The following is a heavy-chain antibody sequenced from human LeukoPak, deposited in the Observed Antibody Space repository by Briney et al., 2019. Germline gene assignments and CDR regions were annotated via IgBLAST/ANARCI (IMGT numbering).Heavy chain of an antibody. CDR3: ARANIGYYGMDV. CDR2: ISSSSSYT. Sequence: GGSLRLSCAASGFTFSDYYMSWIRQAPEKGLEWVSYISSSSSYTNYADSVKGRFTISRDNAKNSLYLQMNSLRAEDTAVYYCARANIGYYGMDVWGQGTTVTVSS. V-gene: IGHV3-11*05. J-gene: IGHJ6*02. D-gene: IGHD5-12*01. CDR1: GFTFSDYY.